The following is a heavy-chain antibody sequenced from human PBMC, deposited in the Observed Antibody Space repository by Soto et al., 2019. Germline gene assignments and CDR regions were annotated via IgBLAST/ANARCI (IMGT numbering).Heavy chain of an antibody. CDR3: ARLSRGSCHYYVGY. V-gene: IGHV3-72*01. Sequence: EVQLVESGGGLVQPGGSLRLSCAASGFIFSDHYMDWVRQAPGKGLEWVGRSRDKANSYTTDYAASVKGRFTISRDDSKNSLYLKMNSLNTDDTDVYYCARLSRGSCHYYVGYWGQGTLVTVSS. D-gene: IGHD3-22*01. J-gene: IGHJ4*02. CDR2: SRDKANSYTT. CDR1: GFIFSDHY.